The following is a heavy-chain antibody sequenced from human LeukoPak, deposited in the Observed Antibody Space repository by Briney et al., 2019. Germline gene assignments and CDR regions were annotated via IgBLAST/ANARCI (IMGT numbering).Heavy chain of an antibody. Sequence: PSQTLSLTCTVSGGSISSGDYYWSWIRQPPGKGLEWIGYIYYSGSTYYNPSLKSRVTISVDTSKNQFSLKLSSVTAADTAVYYCARVYCSSTSCYPFDYWAREPWSPSPQ. CDR3: ARVYCSSTSCYPFDY. CDR2: IYYSGST. CDR1: GGSISSGDYY. J-gene: IGHJ4*02. V-gene: IGHV4-30-4*01. D-gene: IGHD2-2*01.